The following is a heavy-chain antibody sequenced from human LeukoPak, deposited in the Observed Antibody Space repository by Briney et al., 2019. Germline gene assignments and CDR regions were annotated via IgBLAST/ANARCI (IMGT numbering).Heavy chain of an antibody. V-gene: IGHV3-21*01. CDR3: ARDAAYFDSSGYSPDSFDP. J-gene: IGHJ5*02. Sequence: PAGPLRLSCAASGFSFSAYNINWVRQAPGKGLQWVSCISPSGDHRYYADSVRGRFTISRDNAKNQVYLQMNSLRAEDTAVYYCARDAAYFDSSGYSPDSFDPWGQGTLVSVSS. CDR2: ISPSGDHR. CDR1: GFSFSAYN. D-gene: IGHD3-22*01.